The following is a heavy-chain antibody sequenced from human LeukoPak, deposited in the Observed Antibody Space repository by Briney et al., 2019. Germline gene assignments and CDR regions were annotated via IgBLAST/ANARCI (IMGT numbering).Heavy chain of an antibody. V-gene: IGHV6-1*01. J-gene: IGHJ5*02. D-gene: IGHD1-26*01. CDR3: TRGGEVGTSWSWFDP. Sequence: SQTLSLTCAISGDSVSSNSAAWNWIRQSPSRGLEWLGRTYYRSKWYNDYAVSLKSRITINPDTSKNQFSLQLNSVTPEDTAVYYCTRGGEVGTSWSWFDPWGQGTLVTVSS. CDR2: TYYRSKWYN. CDR1: GDSVSSNSAA.